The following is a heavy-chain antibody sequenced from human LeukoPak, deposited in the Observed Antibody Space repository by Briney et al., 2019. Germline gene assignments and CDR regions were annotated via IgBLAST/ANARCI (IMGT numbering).Heavy chain of an antibody. Sequence: ASVRVSCKASGYTFTGYYMHWVRQAPGQGLEWMGRINPNSGGTNYAQKFQGRVTMTRDTSISIAYMELSRLRSDDTAVYYCAREGQRQQLAEFDYWGQGTLVTVSS. J-gene: IGHJ4*02. V-gene: IGHV1-2*06. CDR2: INPNSGGT. D-gene: IGHD6-13*01. CDR3: AREGQRQQLAEFDY. CDR1: GYTFTGYY.